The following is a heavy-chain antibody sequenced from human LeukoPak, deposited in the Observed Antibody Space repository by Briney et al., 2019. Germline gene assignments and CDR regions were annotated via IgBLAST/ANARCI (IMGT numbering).Heavy chain of an antibody. J-gene: IGHJ4*02. D-gene: IGHD1-26*01. CDR1: GFTFSSYA. Sequence: GWSLRLSCAASGFTFSSYAMSWVRQAPGKGLEWVSAISGSGGSTYYADSVKGRFTISRDNSKNTLYLQMNSLRAEDTAVYYCAKDQRGYQVGAIDYWGQGTLVTVSS. CDR3: AKDQRGYQVGAIDY. CDR2: ISGSGGST. V-gene: IGHV3-23*01.